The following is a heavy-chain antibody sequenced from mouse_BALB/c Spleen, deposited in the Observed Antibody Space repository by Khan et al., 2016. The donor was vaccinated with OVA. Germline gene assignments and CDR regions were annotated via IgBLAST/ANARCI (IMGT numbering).Heavy chain of an antibody. CDR1: GYTFTSYY. V-gene: IGHV1S81*02. Sequence: QVQLQQSGAELVKPGASVKLSCKASGYTFTSYYMYWVKQRPGQGLERIGEINPSNGGTNFNEKFKSKATLTVDKSSSTAYMQLSSLTSEDSAVYYCTRRRGIGGAMDYWGQGTSVTVSS. CDR3: TRRRGIGGAMDY. CDR2: INPSNGGT. J-gene: IGHJ4*01.